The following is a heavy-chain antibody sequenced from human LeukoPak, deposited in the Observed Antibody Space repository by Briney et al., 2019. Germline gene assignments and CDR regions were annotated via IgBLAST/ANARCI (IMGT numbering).Heavy chain of an antibody. D-gene: IGHD4-23*01. CDR1: GYTFGSFF. Sequence: ASVKVSCKGSGYTFGSFFMHWVRQAPGQGLEWMGWINTNTDNPTYAQGFTGRFVFSLDTSLSTAYLEISSLQAEDTAVYYCAMGGGNSGFFGYWGQGTLVTVSA. CDR3: AMGGGNSGFFGY. V-gene: IGHV7-4-1*02. CDR2: INTNTDNP. J-gene: IGHJ4*02.